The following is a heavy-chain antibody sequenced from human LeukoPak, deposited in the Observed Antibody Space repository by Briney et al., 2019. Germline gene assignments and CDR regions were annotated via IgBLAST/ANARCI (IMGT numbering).Heavy chain of an antibody. J-gene: IGHJ4*02. D-gene: IGHD6-13*01. CDR3: ARDGSSSWYQSYFDY. CDR2: INPNSGGT. CDR1: GYTFTGYY. V-gene: IGHV1-2*02. Sequence: GASVKVSCKASGYTFTGYYMHWVRQAPGQGLEWMGWINPNSGGTNCAQKFQGRVTMTRDTSISTAYMELSRLRSDDTAVYYCARDGSSSWYQSYFDYWGQGTLVTVSS.